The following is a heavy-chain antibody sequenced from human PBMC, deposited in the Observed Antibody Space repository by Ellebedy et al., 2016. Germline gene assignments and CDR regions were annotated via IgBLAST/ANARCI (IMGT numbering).Heavy chain of an antibody. J-gene: IGHJ6*03. D-gene: IGHD6-6*01. V-gene: IGHV1-46*01. CDR1: GYTFTSYY. CDR2: INPSGGSS. Sequence: ASVKVSCXASGYTFTSYYMHWVRQAPGQGLEWMGIINPSGGSSSYAQKFQGRVTMIRDTATSTVYMELSSLRSEDTAVYYCARGAARGGYYYMDVWGKGTTVTVSS. CDR3: ARGAARGGYYYMDV.